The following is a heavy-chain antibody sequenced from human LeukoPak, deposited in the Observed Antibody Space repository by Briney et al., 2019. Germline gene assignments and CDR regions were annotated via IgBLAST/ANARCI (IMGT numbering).Heavy chain of an antibody. CDR1: GYTFTGYY. V-gene: IGHV1-2*02. Sequence: GASVKVSCKASGYTFTGYYMHWMRQAPGQGLEWMGWINPNSGGTNYAQKFQGRVTMTRDTSISTAYMALSRLRSDDTAMYYCAKDRGRDGYNFFDYWGQGTLVTVSS. J-gene: IGHJ4*02. D-gene: IGHD5-24*01. CDR3: AKDRGRDGYNFFDY. CDR2: INPNSGGT.